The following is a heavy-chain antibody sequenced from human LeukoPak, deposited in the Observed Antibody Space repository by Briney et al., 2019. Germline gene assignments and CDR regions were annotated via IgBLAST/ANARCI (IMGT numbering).Heavy chain of an antibody. CDR2: INPSVGST. V-gene: IGHV1-46*01. D-gene: IGHD1-26*01. J-gene: IGHJ3*02. Sequence: ASVKVSCKASGYTFTGYYMHWVRQAPGQGLEWMGIINPSVGSTSYAQKFQGRVTMTRDTSTSTVYMELSSLRSEDTAVYYCARDSQNSGSYINAFDIWGQGTMVTVSS. CDR1: GYTFTGYY. CDR3: ARDSQNSGSYINAFDI.